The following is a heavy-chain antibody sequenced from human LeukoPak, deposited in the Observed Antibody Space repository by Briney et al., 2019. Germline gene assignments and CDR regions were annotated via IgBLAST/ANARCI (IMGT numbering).Heavy chain of an antibody. D-gene: IGHD3-22*01. Sequence: ASVKVSCKASGYTFTSYGISWVRQAPGQGLEWMGWISAYNGNTNYAQKLQGRVTMTTDTSTSTAYMELRSLRSEDTAVYYCAREVYYYDSSGYLDKFDPWGQGTLVTVSS. J-gene: IGHJ5*02. V-gene: IGHV1-18*01. CDR1: GYTFTSYG. CDR2: ISAYNGNT. CDR3: AREVYYYDSSGYLDKFDP.